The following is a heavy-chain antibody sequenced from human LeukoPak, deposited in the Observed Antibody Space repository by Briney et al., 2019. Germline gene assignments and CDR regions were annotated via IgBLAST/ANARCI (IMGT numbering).Heavy chain of an antibody. V-gene: IGHV4-34*12. CDR3: TKNDVGDYGT. Sequence: SETLSLTCAVYGGSFSGYYWSWIRQPPGKGLEWIGSVFHTGTAYYNPSLRSRVTLSVDTSKNQFSLKMSSVTAADTAVYYCTKNDVGDYGTWGQGTLVAVSS. J-gene: IGHJ5*02. D-gene: IGHD4-17*01. CDR1: GGSFSGYY. CDR2: VFHTGTA.